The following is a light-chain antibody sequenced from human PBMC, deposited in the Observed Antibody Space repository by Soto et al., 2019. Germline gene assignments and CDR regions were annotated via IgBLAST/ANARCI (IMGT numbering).Light chain of an antibody. CDR2: LGS. CDR3: MQAVQTAS. Sequence: DIVMTQSPLSLSVTPGEPASISCRSNQSLLHGNGYNYLDWYLQKPGQTPQLLIYLGSNRASGVPDRFSGSGSGTDFTLEINSVEAEDVGFYYCMQAVQTASFGPGTKVDIK. J-gene: IGKJ3*01. CDR1: QSLLHGNGYNY. V-gene: IGKV2-28*01.